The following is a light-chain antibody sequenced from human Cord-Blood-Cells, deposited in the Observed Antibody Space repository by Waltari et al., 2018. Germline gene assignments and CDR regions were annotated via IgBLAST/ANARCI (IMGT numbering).Light chain of an antibody. Sequence: IKMLQPPSSLSASVGDRLTFTCQVSQSINTYLNWFPQNPGKSPKLLIYAASNLQIGVPSRFSGSGSGTDFTLTISRLQPEDFATYYCQQSYSTPFTFGPGTKVDIK. CDR2: AAS. V-gene: IGKV1-39*01. CDR3: QQSYSTPFT. J-gene: IGKJ3*01. CDR1: QSINTY.